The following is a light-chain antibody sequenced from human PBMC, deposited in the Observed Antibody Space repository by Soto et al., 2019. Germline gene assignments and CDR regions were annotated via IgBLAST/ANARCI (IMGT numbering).Light chain of an antibody. CDR2: EVA. CDR1: SSDVGSYNL. CDR3: CSYAGLNTGV. Sequence: QSALTQPASVSGSPGQSITISCTGTSSDVGSYNLVSWYQQHPGKAPKLMIYEVAKRPSGVSNRFSGSKSGNTASLTISGLQAEDEADYYCCSYAGLNTGVFGGGTKLTVL. V-gene: IGLV2-23*02. J-gene: IGLJ2*01.